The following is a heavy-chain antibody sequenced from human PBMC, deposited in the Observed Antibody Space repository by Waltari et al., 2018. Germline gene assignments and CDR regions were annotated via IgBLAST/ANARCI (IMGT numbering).Heavy chain of an antibody. Sequence: QVQLAQSGGGMVRPGRPLRLSCAASGFTFSNYAMHWVRRAPGKGMEWVAGILYDGSNKYYADSVKGRLTISRDNSKNTLYLQMNSLRAEDTAVYYCAKDGMPYLWGQGTLVTVSS. D-gene: IGHD2-2*01. CDR3: AKDGMPYL. J-gene: IGHJ5*02. CDR2: ILYDGSNK. V-gene: IGHV3-30*18. CDR1: GFTFSNYA.